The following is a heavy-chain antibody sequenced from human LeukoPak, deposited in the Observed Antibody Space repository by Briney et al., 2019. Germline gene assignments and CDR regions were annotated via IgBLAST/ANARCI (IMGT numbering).Heavy chain of an antibody. Sequence: SETLSLTCTVSGGSISSYYWSWIRQPAGKGLEWIGRIYTSGSTNYNPSLKSRVTMSVDTSKNQFSLKLSSVTAADTAVYYCARDEYYYDSSGYRLFDYWGQGTLVTVSS. V-gene: IGHV4-4*07. CDR1: GGSISSYY. CDR3: ARDEYYYDSSGYRLFDY. CDR2: IYTSGST. J-gene: IGHJ4*02. D-gene: IGHD3-22*01.